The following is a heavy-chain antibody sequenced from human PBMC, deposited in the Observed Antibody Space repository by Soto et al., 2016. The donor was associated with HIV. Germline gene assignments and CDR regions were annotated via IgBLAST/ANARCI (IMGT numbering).Heavy chain of an antibody. CDR2: IYYSGNT. J-gene: IGHJ6*02. CDR3: ARGVDIGYSYGYGYYGMDV. D-gene: IGHD5-18*01. V-gene: IGHV4-31*03. CDR1: GGSIGSGDYF. Sequence: QVQLQESGPGLVKPSQTLSLTCIVSGGSIGSGDYFWSWIRQHPGKGLEWIGYIYYSGNTYYNPSLKSRVSISVDTPKNHFSLKLSSVTAADTAVYFCARGVDIGYSYGYGYYGMDVWGQGTTVTVSS.